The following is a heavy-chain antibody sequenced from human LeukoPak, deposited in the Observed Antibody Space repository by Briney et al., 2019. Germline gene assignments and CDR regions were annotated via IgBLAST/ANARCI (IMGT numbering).Heavy chain of an antibody. Sequence: PSETLSLTCTVPGGSISSYYWSWIRQPPGKGLEWIGYIYYSGSTNYNPSLKSRVTISVDTSKNQFSLKLSSVTAADTAVYYCARSNYDYVWGSYGYWGQGTLVTVSS. J-gene: IGHJ4*02. CDR1: GGSISSYY. D-gene: IGHD3-16*01. CDR2: IYYSGST. CDR3: ARSNYDYVWGSYGY. V-gene: IGHV4-59*01.